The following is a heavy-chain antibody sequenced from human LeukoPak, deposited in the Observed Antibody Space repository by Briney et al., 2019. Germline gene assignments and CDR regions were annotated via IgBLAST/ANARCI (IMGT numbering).Heavy chain of an antibody. CDR3: ARSPTMITFGGALGKGFDI. CDR1: CGSVSSGIYY. J-gene: IGHJ3*02. D-gene: IGHD3-16*01. CDR2: ISNSGNT. V-gene: IGHV4-61*01. Sequence: PSETLSLTCIVSCGSVSSGIYYWNWIRQPPGKGLEWIGYISNSGNTNYNPSLKSRVTISLDTSKSQFSLKLTSVTAADTAVYHCARSPTMITFGGALGKGFDIWGQGTMVTVSS.